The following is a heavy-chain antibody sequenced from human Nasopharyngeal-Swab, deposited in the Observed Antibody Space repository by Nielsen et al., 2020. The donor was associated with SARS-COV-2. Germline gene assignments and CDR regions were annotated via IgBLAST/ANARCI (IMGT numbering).Heavy chain of an antibody. J-gene: IGHJ5*02. CDR1: GFTFSSYS. CDR2: ISSSSSYI. Sequence: GGSLRLSCAASGFTFSSYSMNWVRQAPGKGLEWVSSISSSSSYIYYADSVKGRFTISRDNAKNSLYLQMNSLRAEDTGVYYCARGGVRSYWFDPWGQETLVTASS. D-gene: IGHD3-16*01. V-gene: IGHV3-21*01. CDR3: ARGGVRSYWFDP.